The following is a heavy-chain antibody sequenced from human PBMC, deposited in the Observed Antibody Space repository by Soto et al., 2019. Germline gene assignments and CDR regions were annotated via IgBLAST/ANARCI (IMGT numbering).Heavy chain of an antibody. Sequence: QVQLQESGPGLVKPSETLSLTCTVSGGSNSTYFWTWIRQPPGKGLEWIGNIYNSGSTNYNPSLKSRVTISVDTSKKQFSLKLSSLIAADTAVYFCATERRGCGYLDAFDMWGQGTMVTVSS. CDR3: ATERRGCGYLDAFDM. J-gene: IGHJ3*02. CDR1: GGSNSTYF. CDR2: IYNSGST. V-gene: IGHV4-59*01. D-gene: IGHD3-22*01.